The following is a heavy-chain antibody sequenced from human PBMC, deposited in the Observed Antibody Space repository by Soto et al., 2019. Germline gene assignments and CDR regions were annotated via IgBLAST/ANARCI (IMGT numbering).Heavy chain of an antibody. D-gene: IGHD5-18*01. Sequence: PSETLSLTCAVSGYSISSDYFWGWIRQPPGKGLEWIASTYHSGSTFYNPSLKSRVTISVDMSKIQFSLKMTSVIAADTAMYYCARGPGSTAFDTWGQGTLVTVSS. V-gene: IGHV4-38-2*01. CDR2: TYHSGST. J-gene: IGHJ5*02. CDR1: GYSISSDYF. CDR3: ARGPGSTAFDT.